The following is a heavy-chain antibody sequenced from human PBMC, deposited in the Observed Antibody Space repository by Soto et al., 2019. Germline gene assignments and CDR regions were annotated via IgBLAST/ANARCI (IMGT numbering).Heavy chain of an antibody. CDR1: GGNFTNYG. J-gene: IGHJ5*02. V-gene: IGHV1-69*01. D-gene: IGHD6-13*01. CDR3: ARARGTSWYNWFDP. Sequence: QVQLVQSGAELKKPGSSVNVSCKASGGNFTNYGISWVRQAPGQGLEWMGGIIPLFGTTNYAQKFRGRVTVTADESTSTAYMELNSLRSEDTAIYFCARARGTSWYNWFDPWGQGTLVTVSS. CDR2: IIPLFGTT.